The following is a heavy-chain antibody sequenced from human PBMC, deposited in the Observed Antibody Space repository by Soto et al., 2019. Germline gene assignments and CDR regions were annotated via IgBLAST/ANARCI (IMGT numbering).Heavy chain of an antibody. CDR3: AREGPAPYYYYGMDV. J-gene: IGHJ6*02. Sequence: QVQLVQSRGEVKKPGASVKVSCKTSGYSFTTYSISWVRQAPGQGLEWMGWISGYNGNTNYAQKLQGRVTMTTDTSTSTAYMELRSLRSDDTAVYYCAREGPAPYYYYGMDVWGQGSTVTVCS. CDR2: ISGYNGNT. CDR1: GYSFTTYS. V-gene: IGHV1-18*01.